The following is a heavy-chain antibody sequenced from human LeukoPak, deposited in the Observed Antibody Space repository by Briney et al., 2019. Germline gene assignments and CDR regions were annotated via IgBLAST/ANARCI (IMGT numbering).Heavy chain of an antibody. D-gene: IGHD5-12*01. Sequence: PSETLSLTCTVSGGSISSYYWSWIRQPPGKGLEWIGYIYYSGSTNYNPSLKSRVTISVDTSKNQFSLKLSSVTAADTAAYYCARHRSGYSFDYWGQGTLVTVSS. CDR1: GGSISSYY. J-gene: IGHJ4*02. V-gene: IGHV4-59*08. CDR3: ARHRSGYSFDY. CDR2: IYYSGST.